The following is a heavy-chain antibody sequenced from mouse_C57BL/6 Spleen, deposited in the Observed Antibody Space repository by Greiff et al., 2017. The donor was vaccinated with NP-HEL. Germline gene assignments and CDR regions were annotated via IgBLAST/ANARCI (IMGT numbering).Heavy chain of an antibody. J-gene: IGHJ4*01. D-gene: IGHD1-1*01. V-gene: IGHV1-64*01. CDR1: GYTFTSYW. CDR3: ARERITTVVATDYAMDY. Sequence: QVQLKQPGAELVKPGASVKLSCKASGYTFTSYWMHWVKQRPGQGLEWIGMIHPNSGSTNYNEKFKSKATLTVDKSSSTAYMQLSSLTSEDSAVYYCARERITTVVATDYAMDYWGQGTSVTVSS. CDR2: IHPNSGST.